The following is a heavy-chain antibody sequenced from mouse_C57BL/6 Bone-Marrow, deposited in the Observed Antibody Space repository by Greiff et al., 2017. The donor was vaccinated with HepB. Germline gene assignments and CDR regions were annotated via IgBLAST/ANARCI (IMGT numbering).Heavy chain of an antibody. CDR2: INPSTGGT. CDR3: ARREYDYDVRFAY. CDR1: GYSFTGYY. J-gene: IGHJ3*01. V-gene: IGHV1-42*01. Sequence: VQLKQSGPELVKPGASVKISCKASGYSFTGYYMNWVKQSPEKSLEWIGEINPSTGGTTYNQKFKAKATLTVDKSSSTAYMQLKSLTSEDSAVYYCARREYDYDVRFAYWGQGTLVTVSA. D-gene: IGHD2-4*01.